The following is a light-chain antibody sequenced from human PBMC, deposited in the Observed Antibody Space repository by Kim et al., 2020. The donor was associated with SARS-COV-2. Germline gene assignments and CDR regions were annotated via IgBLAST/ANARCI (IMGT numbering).Light chain of an antibody. CDR3: QAWDYSTVI. V-gene: IGLV3-1*01. Sequence: VSPGQTASITCFGAKFGDKFAYWYQKRAGPSPLLIVYQDDKRPSGIPERFSGSTSGNTATLTITGAQPLDEADYYCQAWDYSTVIFGGGTQLTVL. CDR1: KFGDKF. J-gene: IGLJ2*01. CDR2: QDD.